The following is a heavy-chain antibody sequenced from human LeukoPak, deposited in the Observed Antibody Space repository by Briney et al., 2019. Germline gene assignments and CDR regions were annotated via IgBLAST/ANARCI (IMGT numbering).Heavy chain of an antibody. V-gene: IGHV3-23*01. CDR3: AKDLTTVAESFFDY. CDR2: ISGSGSST. CDR1: GFTFSSYA. J-gene: IGHJ4*02. Sequence: GGSLRLSCAASGFTFSSYAMNWVRQAPREGLEWVSTISGSGSSTYYADSVKGRFTISRDNSKNTLYLQMNSLRAEDTAVYYCAKDLTTVAESFFDYWGQGTLVTVSS. D-gene: IGHD2-15*01.